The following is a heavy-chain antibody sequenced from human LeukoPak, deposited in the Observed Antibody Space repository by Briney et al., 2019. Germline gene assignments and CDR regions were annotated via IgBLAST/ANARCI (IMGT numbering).Heavy chain of an antibody. J-gene: IGHJ6*03. CDR1: GGSISSSSYY. CDR3: ARQVSDYFYYYIDG. V-gene: IGHV4-39*01. CDR2: IYDSGTT. Sequence: PSETLSLTCSVSGGSISSSSYYWNWIRQPPGKGLEWVGSIYDSGTTYYNSSLKSRVTISEDTSKNRFSLMLTSVTAADTAVYYCARQVSDYFYYYIDGWGEGTTVIVAS.